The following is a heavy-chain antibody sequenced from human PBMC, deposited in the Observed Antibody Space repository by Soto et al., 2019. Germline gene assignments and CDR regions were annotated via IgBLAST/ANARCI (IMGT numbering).Heavy chain of an antibody. CDR2: ISSTTNYI. V-gene: IGHV3-21*01. CDR3: ARESEDLTSNFDY. CDR1: GFTFTNNG. J-gene: IGHJ4*02. Sequence: PGGSLRLSCAGSGFTFTNNGMHWVRQAPGKGLEWVSSISSTTNYIYYADSMKGRFTVSRDNAKNSVYLEMNSLSAEDTAVYYCARESEDLTSNFDYWGQGTLVTVSS.